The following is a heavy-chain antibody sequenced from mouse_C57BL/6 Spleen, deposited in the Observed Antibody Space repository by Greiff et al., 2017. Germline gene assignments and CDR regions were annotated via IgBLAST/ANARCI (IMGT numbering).Heavy chain of an antibody. V-gene: IGHV14-4*01. D-gene: IGHD1-1*01. CDR2: IDPENGDT. J-gene: IGHJ4*01. Sequence: EVQLQQSGAELVRPGASVKLSCTASGFNIKDDYMHWVKQRPEQGLEWIGWIDPENGDTEYASKFQGKATITADTSSNTAYLQLSSLKSEDTAVYYCSTYYYGSSSYAMDYWGQGASVTVSS. CDR1: GFNIKDDY. CDR3: STYYYGSSSYAMDY.